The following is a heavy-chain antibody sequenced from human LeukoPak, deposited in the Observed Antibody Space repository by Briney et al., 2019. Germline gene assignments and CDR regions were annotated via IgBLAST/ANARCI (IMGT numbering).Heavy chain of an antibody. D-gene: IGHD6-19*01. CDR1: GFTFSSYA. J-gene: IGHJ4*02. CDR3: ARVQPPLYSSGWYEFDY. Sequence: GGSLRLYCAASGFTFSSYAMHWVRQAPGKGLEWVAVISYDGSNKYYADSVKGRFTISRDNSKNTLYLQMNSLRAEDTAVYYCARVQPPLYSSGWYEFDYWGQGTLVTVSS. CDR2: ISYDGSNK. V-gene: IGHV3-30-3*01.